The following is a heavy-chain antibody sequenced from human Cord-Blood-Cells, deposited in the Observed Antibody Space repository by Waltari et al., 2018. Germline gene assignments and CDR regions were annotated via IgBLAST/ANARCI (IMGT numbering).Heavy chain of an antibody. D-gene: IGHD3-22*01. Sequence: QLQLQESGPGLVKPSETLSLTCTVSGGSISSSSYYWGWIRQPPGKGLEWIGSIYYSGSTYHNPALKSRVTISVGTSKNQFSLKLSSVTAADTAVYYCARIPYLSSGYYYYYYYGMDVWGQGTTVTVSS. CDR2: IYYSGST. CDR3: ARIPYLSSGYYYYYYYGMDV. V-gene: IGHV4-39*01. CDR1: GGSISSSSYY. J-gene: IGHJ6*02.